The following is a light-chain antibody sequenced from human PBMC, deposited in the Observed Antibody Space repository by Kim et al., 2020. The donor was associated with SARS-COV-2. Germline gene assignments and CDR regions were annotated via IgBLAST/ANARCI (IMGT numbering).Light chain of an antibody. CDR3: SSYAGTNNYVV. V-gene: IGLV2-8*01. J-gene: IGLJ2*01. CDR2: EVS. Sequence: SFTTSCTGTSRCVGAYNYVSWYQQHPGKAPKLMIYEVSMRPSGVPDRFSGSKSGNTASLTVSGLQAEDEADYYCSSYAGTNNYVVFGGGTQLTVL. CDR1: SRCVGAYNY.